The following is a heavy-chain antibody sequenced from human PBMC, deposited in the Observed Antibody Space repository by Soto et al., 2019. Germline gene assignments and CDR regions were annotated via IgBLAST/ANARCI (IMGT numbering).Heavy chain of an antibody. CDR1: GNTFTDYN. CDR2: IIPKGGDT. CDR3: AREMSAATQGNWFDP. D-gene: IGHD2-15*01. Sequence: SVKVSCKASGNTFTDYNIHWVRQAPGQGLEWMGWIIPKGGDTNYAQKFQGRVTMTRDTSISTVYMELSGLRSDDTAIYYCAREMSAATQGNWFDPWGQGTLVTVSS. V-gene: IGHV1-2*02. J-gene: IGHJ5*02.